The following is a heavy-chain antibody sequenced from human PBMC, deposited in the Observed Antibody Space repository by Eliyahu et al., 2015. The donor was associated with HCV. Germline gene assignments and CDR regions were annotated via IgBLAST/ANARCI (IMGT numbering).Heavy chain of an antibody. CDR2: INEDGSEK. J-gene: IGHJ6*04. CDR1: GFTLNSFW. V-gene: IGHV3-7*03. Sequence: EVQLVESGGGVVQPGGSLRLSCAASGFTLNSFWMTWIRQAPGKGLEWVASINEDGSEKYYVDSVKGRISISRDNVEDSLYLHMNSLRAEDTALYYCAKGHWDLAVRGKGTTVTVSS. CDR3: AKGHWDLAV. D-gene: IGHD1-26*01.